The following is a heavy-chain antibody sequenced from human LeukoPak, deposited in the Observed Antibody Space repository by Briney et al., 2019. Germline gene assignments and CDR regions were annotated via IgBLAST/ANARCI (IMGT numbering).Heavy chain of an antibody. V-gene: IGHV3-48*03. J-gene: IGHJ4*02. CDR3: ATWIGSGPLDY. CDR2: ISSSGSTI. Sequence: QPGGSLRLSCAASGFTFSSYEMNWVRQAPGKGLEWVSYISSSGSTIYYADSVKGRFTISRDNAKNSLYLQMNSLRAEDTAVYYCATWIGSGPLDYWGQGTLVTVSS. CDR1: GFTFSSYE. D-gene: IGHD3-10*01.